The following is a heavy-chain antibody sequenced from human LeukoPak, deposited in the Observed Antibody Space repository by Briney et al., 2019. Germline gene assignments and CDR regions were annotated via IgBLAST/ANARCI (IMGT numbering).Heavy chain of an antibody. V-gene: IGHV3-33*01. Sequence: GGSLRLSCAASGFTFSSYVMHWVRQAPGKGLEWVAVIWYDGSNKYYADSVKGRFTISRDNSKNTLYLQMNSLRAEDTAVYYCAREILWSGYYTNSNWFDPWGQGTLVTVSS. CDR2: IWYDGSNK. J-gene: IGHJ5*02. CDR1: GFTFSSYV. CDR3: AREILWSGYYTNSNWFDP. D-gene: IGHD3-3*01.